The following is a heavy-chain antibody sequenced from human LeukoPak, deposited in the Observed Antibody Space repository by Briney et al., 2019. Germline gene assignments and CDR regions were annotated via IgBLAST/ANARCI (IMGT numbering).Heavy chain of an antibody. V-gene: IGHV3-7*03. D-gene: IGHD1-26*01. Sequence: GGSLRLSCAASGFTFSSYAMSWVRQAPGKGLEWVANIKQDGSEKYYVDSVKGRFTISRDNAKNSLYLQMNSLRAEDTALYYCAKDIAGGDNYWGQGTLVTVSS. CDR1: GFTFSSYA. CDR2: IKQDGSEK. J-gene: IGHJ4*02. CDR3: AKDIAGGDNY.